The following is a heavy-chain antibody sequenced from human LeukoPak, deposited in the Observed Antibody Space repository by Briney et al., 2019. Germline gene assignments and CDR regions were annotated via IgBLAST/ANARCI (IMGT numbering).Heavy chain of an antibody. V-gene: IGHV3-66*01. D-gene: IGHD3-22*01. J-gene: IGHJ4*02. Sequence: PGGSLRLSCAASGFTVSSNYMSWVRQAPGKGLEWVSVIYSGGSTYYADSVKGRFTISRDNSKNTLYLQMNSLRAEDTAVYYCATEGYYYDSGGFSLFDYWGQGTLVTVSS. CDR2: IYSGGST. CDR1: GFTVSSNY. CDR3: ATEGYYYDSGGFSLFDY.